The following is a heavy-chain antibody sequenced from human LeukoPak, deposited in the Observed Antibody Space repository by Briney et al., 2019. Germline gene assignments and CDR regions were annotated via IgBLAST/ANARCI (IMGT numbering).Heavy chain of an antibody. J-gene: IGHJ6*03. V-gene: IGHV3-23*01. D-gene: IGHD6-6*01. CDR2: ISGSGGIT. CDR3: AKGSSSSTEYYYYYYMDV. Sequence: GGSLRLSCAASGFTFSSYAMSWVRQAPGKGLEWVSAISGSGGITYYADSVKGRFTISRDNSKNMLYLQMNSLRTEDTAVYYCAKGSSSSTEYYYYYYMDVWGKGTTVTVSS. CDR1: GFTFSSYA.